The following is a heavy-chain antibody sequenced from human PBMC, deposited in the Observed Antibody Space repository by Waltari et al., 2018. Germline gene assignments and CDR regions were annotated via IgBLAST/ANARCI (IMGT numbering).Heavy chain of an antibody. CDR1: GFTFRSYE. J-gene: IGHJ4*02. Sequence: EVQLVESGGGLLQPGGSLRLSCAASGFTFRSYEMNWVRQAPGKGLEGVSYISSMGRTIYYADAGKGRCTIPRDNAKNSLYLQMNSLRAEDTAVYYCARGDTAMVNPPGYWGQGTLVTVSS. CDR2: ISSMGRTI. D-gene: IGHD5-18*01. V-gene: IGHV3-48*03. CDR3: ARGDTAMVNPPGY.